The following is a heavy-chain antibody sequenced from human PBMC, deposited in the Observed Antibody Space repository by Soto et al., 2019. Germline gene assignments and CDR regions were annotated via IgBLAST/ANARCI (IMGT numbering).Heavy chain of an antibody. Sequence: CGPTLANPTQTRTLTCTFSGFSLSTSGVGVGCIRQPPGKALEWLALIYWDDDKRYSPSLKSRLTITKDTSKNQVVLTMTIMDPVDRATYYGVHSDLLREVARAGMDVWGQGTTVTVSS. CDR3: VHSDLLREVARAGMDV. J-gene: IGHJ6*02. D-gene: IGHD3-16*01. CDR2: IYWDDDK. CDR1: GFSLSTSGVG. V-gene: IGHV2-5*02.